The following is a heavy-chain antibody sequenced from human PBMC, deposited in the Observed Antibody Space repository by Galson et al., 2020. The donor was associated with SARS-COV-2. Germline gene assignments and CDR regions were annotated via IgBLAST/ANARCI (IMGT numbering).Heavy chain of an antibody. J-gene: IGHJ5*02. D-gene: IGHD5-12*01. CDR1: GFSLSTSGMC. CDR2: IDWDDDK. V-gene: IGHV2-70*11. Sequence: SGPTLVKPTQTLTLTCTFSGFSLSTSGMCVSWIRQPPGKALEWLARIDWDDDKYYSTFLKTRLTISKDTSKNQVVLTMTNMDPVDTATYYCARTLAGGYDFWFDPWGQGTLVTVSS. CDR3: ARTLAGGYDFWFDP.